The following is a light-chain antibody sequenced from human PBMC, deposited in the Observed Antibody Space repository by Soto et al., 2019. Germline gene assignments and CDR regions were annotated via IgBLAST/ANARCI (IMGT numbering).Light chain of an antibody. V-gene: IGKV1-39*01. Sequence: DIQMTQSPSSLSASVGDRVTITCRASQSISTYLNWYQQKPGKAPKVLIYGASNLQSGVPSRFSGSGSGTDVTLTISSLQPEDFATYYCQQSYSVPWTFGQGTKVEIK. CDR1: QSISTY. CDR3: QQSYSVPWT. J-gene: IGKJ1*01. CDR2: GAS.